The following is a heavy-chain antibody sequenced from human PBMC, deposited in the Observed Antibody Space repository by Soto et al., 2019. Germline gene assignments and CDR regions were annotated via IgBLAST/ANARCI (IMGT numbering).Heavy chain of an antibody. Sequence: PGGSLRLSCAASGFTFSSYAMSWVRQAPGKGLEWVSAISGSGGSTYYADSVKGRFTISRDNSKNTLYLQMNSLRAEDTAVYYCAKDGHPKLRYCSGGSCPMDVWGKGTTVTVSS. V-gene: IGHV3-23*01. D-gene: IGHD2-15*01. CDR3: AKDGHPKLRYCSGGSCPMDV. CDR1: GFTFSSYA. CDR2: ISGSGGST. J-gene: IGHJ6*03.